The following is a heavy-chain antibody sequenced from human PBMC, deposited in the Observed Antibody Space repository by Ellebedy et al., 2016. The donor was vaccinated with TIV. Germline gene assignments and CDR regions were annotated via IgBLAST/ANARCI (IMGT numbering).Heavy chain of an antibody. CDR2: MNPNSGNT. J-gene: IGHJ6*02. Sequence: ASVKVSCXASGYTFTSYDINWVRQATGQGLEWMGWMNPNSGNTGYAQKFQGRVTMTRNTSISTAYMELSRLRSDDTAVYYCARTRYCSSTSCYIRSYYYYGMDVWGQGTTVTVSS. V-gene: IGHV1-8*01. CDR3: ARTRYCSSTSCYIRSYYYYGMDV. CDR1: GYTFTSYD. D-gene: IGHD2-2*02.